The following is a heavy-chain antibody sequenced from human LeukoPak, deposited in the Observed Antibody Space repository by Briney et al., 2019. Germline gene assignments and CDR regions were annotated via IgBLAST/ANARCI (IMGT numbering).Heavy chain of an antibody. CDR3: ARDAIAAAGYPDYNYHYMDV. CDR1: GFTFSSYA. Sequence: SGGSLRLSCAASGFTFSSYAMHWVRQAPGKGLEYVSAISSNGGSTYYANSVKGRFTISRDNSKNTLYLQMNSLKAEHTAVYYFARDAIAAAGYPDYNYHYMDVWGKGTTVTVSS. V-gene: IGHV3-64*01. J-gene: IGHJ6*03. D-gene: IGHD6-13*01. CDR2: ISSNGGST.